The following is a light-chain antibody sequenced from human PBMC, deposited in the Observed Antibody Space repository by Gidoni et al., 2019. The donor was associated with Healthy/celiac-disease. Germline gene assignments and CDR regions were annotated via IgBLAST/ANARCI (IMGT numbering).Light chain of an antibody. CDR1: QSVSSSY. CDR3: QQYGSSPWT. J-gene: IGKJ1*01. Sequence: EIVLTQSPGTLSLSPGERATLSCRASQSVSSSYLAWYQQKPGQAPRLLSYGASSRATGIPDRFSGSGSGTDFTLTISRLEPKDFAVYYCQQYGSSPWTFGQGTKVEIK. V-gene: IGKV3-20*01. CDR2: GAS.